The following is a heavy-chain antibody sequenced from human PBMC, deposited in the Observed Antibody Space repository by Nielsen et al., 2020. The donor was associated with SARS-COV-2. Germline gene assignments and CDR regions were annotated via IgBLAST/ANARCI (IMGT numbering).Heavy chain of an antibody. J-gene: IGHJ6*02. CDR2: ISWNSGSI. CDR1: GFTFDDYA. V-gene: IGHV3-9*01. Sequence: GGSLRLSCAASGFTFDDYAMHWVRQAPGKGLEWISGISWNSGSIGYADSVKGRFTISRDNAKNSLYLQMNSLRAEDTALYYCAKDSDGMDVWGQGTTVTVSS. CDR3: AKDSDGMDV.